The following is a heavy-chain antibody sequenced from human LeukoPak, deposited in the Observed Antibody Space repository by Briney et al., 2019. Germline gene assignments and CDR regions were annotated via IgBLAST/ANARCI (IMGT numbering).Heavy chain of an antibody. Sequence: PGGSLRLSCAASGFTFSSYAMSGVRQAPRKGLEWVSAISGSGGSTYYADSVKGRFTISRDNSKNTLYLQMSSLRAEDTAVYYCARRDSSSWYAKGKFDYWGQGTLVTVSS. CDR2: ISGSGGST. J-gene: IGHJ4*02. V-gene: IGHV3-23*01. CDR1: GFTFSSYA. D-gene: IGHD6-13*01. CDR3: ARRDSSSWYAKGKFDY.